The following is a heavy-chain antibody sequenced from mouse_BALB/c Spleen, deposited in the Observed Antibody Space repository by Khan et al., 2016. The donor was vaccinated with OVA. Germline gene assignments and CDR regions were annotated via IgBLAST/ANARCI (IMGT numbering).Heavy chain of an antibody. CDR2: ISGDSTTI. Sequence: EVQLVESGGGLVQPGGSRKLSCAASGFTFSSYGMHWVRQAPEKGLEWVAYISGDSTTIYYADTVKGRFTISRDNPKNTLFLQMPILMSEDTAMYYCATSYYYGYYFDYWGPGTTLTVSS. J-gene: IGHJ2*01. CDR1: GFTFSSYG. CDR3: ATSYYYGYYFDY. D-gene: IGHD1-1*01. V-gene: IGHV5-17*02.